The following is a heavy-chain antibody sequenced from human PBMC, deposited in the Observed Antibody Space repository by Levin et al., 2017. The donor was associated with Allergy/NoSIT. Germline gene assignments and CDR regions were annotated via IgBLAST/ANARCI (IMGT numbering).Heavy chain of an antibody. D-gene: IGHD3-3*01. Sequence: GSLRLSCTVSGGSFSSYYWSWIRQPPGKGLEWIGYIYYSGSTNYNPSLKSRVTISVDTSKNQFSLKLSSVTAADTAVYYCARDGYDFWSGYYTGGAFDIWGQGTMVTVSS. CDR3: ARDGYDFWSGYYTGGAFDI. CDR1: GGSFSSYY. J-gene: IGHJ3*02. V-gene: IGHV4-59*01. CDR2: IYYSGST.